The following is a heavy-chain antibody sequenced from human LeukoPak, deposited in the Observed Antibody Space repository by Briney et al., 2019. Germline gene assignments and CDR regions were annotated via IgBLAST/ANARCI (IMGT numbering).Heavy chain of an antibody. CDR2: INTYTGNP. V-gene: IGHV7-4-1*02. J-gene: IGHJ5*02. Sequence: ASVRVSCKASGYTFSIYAMNWVRQAPGQGREWMGWINTYTGNPTYAQGFTGRFVFSLDTSVSTAYLQISSLKAEDTAVYYCARGAESFSGYYWNDWFDPWGQGTLVTVSS. CDR1: GYTFSIYA. D-gene: IGHD3-22*01. CDR3: ARGAESFSGYYWNDWFDP.